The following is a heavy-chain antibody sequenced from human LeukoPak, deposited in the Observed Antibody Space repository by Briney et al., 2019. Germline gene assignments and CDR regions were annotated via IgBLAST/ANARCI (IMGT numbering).Heavy chain of an antibody. D-gene: IGHD4-11*01. V-gene: IGHV3-53*01. CDR3: ARDVTTVTTKSYYYYYMDV. CDR2: IYSGGST. J-gene: IGHJ6*03. CDR1: GFTVSSNY. Sequence: GGSLRLSCAAPGFTVSSNYMSWVRQAPGKGLEWVSVIYSGGSTYYADSVKGRFTISRDNSKNTLYLQMNSLRAEDTAVYYCARDVTTVTTKSYYYYYMDVWGKGTTVTVSS.